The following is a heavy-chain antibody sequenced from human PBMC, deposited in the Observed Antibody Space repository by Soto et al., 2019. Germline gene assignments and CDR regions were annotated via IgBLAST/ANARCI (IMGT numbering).Heavy chain of an antibody. Sequence: QVQLVQSGAEVKKPGSSVKVSCKASGGTFSSYTISWVRQAPGQGLEWMGRIIPILGIANYAQKFQGRVTXXAXKYXSTAYMELSSLRSEDTAVYYCARKSGSYAADGMDVWGQGTTVTVSS. CDR3: ARKSGSYAADGMDV. J-gene: IGHJ6*02. CDR2: IIPILGIA. CDR1: GGTFSSYT. D-gene: IGHD1-26*01. V-gene: IGHV1-69*02.